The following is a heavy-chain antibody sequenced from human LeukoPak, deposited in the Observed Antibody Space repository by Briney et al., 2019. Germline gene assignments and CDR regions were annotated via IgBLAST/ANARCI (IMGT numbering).Heavy chain of an antibody. CDR1: GFTFSSYG. V-gene: IGHV3-33*06. D-gene: IGHD3-3*01. CDR2: IWYDGSNK. J-gene: IGHJ4*02. Sequence: PGRSLRLSCAASGFTFSSYGMHWVRQAPGKGLEWVAVIWYDGSNKYYADSVKGRFTISRDNSKNTLYLQMNSQRAEDTAVYYCAKDSNDFWSGYYPAGYFDYWGQGTLVTVSS. CDR3: AKDSNDFWSGYYPAGYFDY.